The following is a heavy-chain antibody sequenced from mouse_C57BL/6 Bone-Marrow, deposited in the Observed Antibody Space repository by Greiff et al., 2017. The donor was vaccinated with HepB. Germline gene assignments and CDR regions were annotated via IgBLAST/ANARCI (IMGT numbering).Heavy chain of an antibody. V-gene: IGHV5-16*01. CDR2: INYDGSST. CDR3: ARRDGNFSYWYFDV. CDR1: GFTFSDYY. Sequence: EVQRVESEGGLVQPGSSMKLSCTASGFTFSDYYMAWVRQVPEKGLEWVANINYDGSSTYYLDSLKSRFIISRDNAKNILYLQMSSLKSEDTATYYCARRDGNFSYWYFDVWGTGTTVTVSS. J-gene: IGHJ1*03. D-gene: IGHD2-1*01.